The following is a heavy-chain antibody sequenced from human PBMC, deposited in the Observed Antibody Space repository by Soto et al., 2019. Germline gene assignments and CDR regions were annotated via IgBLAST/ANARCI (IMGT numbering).Heavy chain of an antibody. J-gene: IGHJ4*01. V-gene: IGHV5-51*01. CDR3: ARLSRECWSGPDY. CDR2: IYPGDSDM. Sequence: GGSLKISCEGVGYSFSNHWIACVRQMPEKGLEWMGTIYPGDSDMRYSPSFRGQVTISVEKSINTAYLQWGSLRASDTAKYYCARLSRECWSGPDYLGEGTLVTVFS. D-gene: IGHD3-3*01. CDR1: GYSFSNHW.